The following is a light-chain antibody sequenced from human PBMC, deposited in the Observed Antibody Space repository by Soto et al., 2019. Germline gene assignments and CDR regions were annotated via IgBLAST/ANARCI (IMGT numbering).Light chain of an antibody. CDR3: QQGYNLPRA. V-gene: IGKV1-12*01. Sequence: DIQMTQSPSSMSASVGDRVTITCRASQPISNWLAWYQQVPGQAPYILIYPATTLQSGVPSRFSGSGSGTDFTLPINSRLPEDIATYYCQQGYNLPRAFGQGTRVEI. CDR2: PAT. J-gene: IGKJ1*01. CDR1: QPISNW.